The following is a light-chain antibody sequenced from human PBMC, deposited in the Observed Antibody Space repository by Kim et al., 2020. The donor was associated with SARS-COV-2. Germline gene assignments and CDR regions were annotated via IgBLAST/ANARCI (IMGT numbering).Light chain of an antibody. V-gene: IGKV3-20*01. CDR2: SAS. J-gene: IGKJ5*01. CDR1: QSISNGY. CDR3: QQYDSSPTVT. Sequence: EIVLTQSPATLSLFPGERATLSCRISQSISNGYLAWYQHQPAQSPRLLMHSASRRAGGTPDRFSGSGSGTDFILTISRLVPEDFAVYYCQQYDSSPTVTFGQGTRLEIK.